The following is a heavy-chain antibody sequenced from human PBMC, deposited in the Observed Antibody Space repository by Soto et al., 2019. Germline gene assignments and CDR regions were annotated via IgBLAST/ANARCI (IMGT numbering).Heavy chain of an antibody. CDR2: IYYSGST. V-gene: IGHV4-30-4*01. J-gene: IGHJ4*02. Sequence: QVQLQESGPGLVKPSQTLSLTCTVSGGSISSGDYYWSWIRQPPGKGLEWIGYIYYSGSTYYNPSLKSRVTISVDPSKHQFSLKLSSVTAADTAVYYCARGRPAAGTDYFDYWGQGTLVTVSS. D-gene: IGHD6-13*01. CDR3: ARGRPAAGTDYFDY. CDR1: GGSISSGDYY.